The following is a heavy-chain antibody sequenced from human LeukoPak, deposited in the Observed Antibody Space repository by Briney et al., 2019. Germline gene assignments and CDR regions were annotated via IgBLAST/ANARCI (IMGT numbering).Heavy chain of an antibody. D-gene: IGHD3-3*01. V-gene: IGHV1-2*02. CDR1: GYTFTGYY. CDR2: INPNSGGT. Sequence: GASVKVSCKASGYTFTGYYMHWVRQAPGQGLEWMGWINPNSGGTNYAQKFQGRVTMTRDTSISTAYMELSRLRSDDTAVYYCARGRMFVITIFGVVTPSNWFDPWGQGTLVTVSS. J-gene: IGHJ5*02. CDR3: ARGRMFVITIFGVVTPSNWFDP.